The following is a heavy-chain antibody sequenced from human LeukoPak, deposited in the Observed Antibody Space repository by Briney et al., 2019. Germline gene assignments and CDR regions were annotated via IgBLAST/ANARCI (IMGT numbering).Heavy chain of an antibody. V-gene: IGHV3-30*02. CDR1: GFTFSTYG. J-gene: IGHJ4*02. Sequence: GGSLRLSCAASGFTFSTYGMHWVRQAPGEGLDWVAFIRYDGSEGYYADSVKDRFTVSRDNSKNRMYLQMNSLRAEDTAIYYCAKVGYGWYEVDYWGQGTLVTVSS. CDR2: IRYDGSEG. CDR3: AKVGYGWYEVDY. D-gene: IGHD6-19*01.